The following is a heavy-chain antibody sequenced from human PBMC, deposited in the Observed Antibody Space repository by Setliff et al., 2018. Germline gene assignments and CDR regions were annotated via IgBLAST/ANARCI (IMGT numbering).Heavy chain of an antibody. Sequence: GASVKVSCKASGYTFTSYGISWVRQAPGQGLEWMGWISAYNGNTNYAQKLQGRVTMTTDTSTSTAYMELRSLRSDDTVVYYCARDRSTLYAYDSNGPLDYWGQGTLVTVSS. CDR3: ARDRSTLYAYDSNGPLDY. J-gene: IGHJ4*02. D-gene: IGHD3-22*01. CDR2: ISAYNGNT. V-gene: IGHV1-18*01. CDR1: GYTFTSYG.